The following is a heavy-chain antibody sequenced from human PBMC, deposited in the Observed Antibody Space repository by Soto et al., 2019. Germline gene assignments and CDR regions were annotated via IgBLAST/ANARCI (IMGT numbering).Heavy chain of an antibody. CDR1: GGSISSGGYS. V-gene: IGHV4-30-2*01. D-gene: IGHD2-15*01. J-gene: IGHJ4*02. Sequence: QLQLQESGSGLVKPSQTLSLTCAVSGGSISSGGYSWSWIRQPPGKGMEWIGYIYHSGSTYYNPSLKSQVTILVDRGKRQFSLKLSSVTAADTAVYYCARGEVVALGYWGQGTLVSVSS. CDR2: IYHSGST. CDR3: ARGEVVALGY.